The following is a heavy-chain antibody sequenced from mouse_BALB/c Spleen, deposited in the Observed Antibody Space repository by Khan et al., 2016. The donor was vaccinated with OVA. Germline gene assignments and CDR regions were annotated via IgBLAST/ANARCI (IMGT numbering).Heavy chain of an antibody. CDR2: ISGTGIYT. CDR3: ARPSYYGNPWFTY. V-gene: IGHV5-9*02. CDR1: GFAFSSYD. J-gene: IGHJ3*01. D-gene: IGHD2-10*01. Sequence: EVELVESGGGLVKPGGSLKLSCAPSGFAFSSYDMSWVRQTPEKRLEWVATISGTGIYTYYPDSVKGRFTISRDTARNTLYLQMSSLRSEDTALYYCARPSYYGNPWFTYWGQGTLVTVSA.